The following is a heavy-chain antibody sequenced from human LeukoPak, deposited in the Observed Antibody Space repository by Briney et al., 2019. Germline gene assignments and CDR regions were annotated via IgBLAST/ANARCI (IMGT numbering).Heavy chain of an antibody. CDR2: ITSSSNYI. CDR1: GFTFSSYN. V-gene: IGHV3-21*01. Sequence: GGSLRLSCAASGFTFSSYNMNWVRQAPGKGLEWVSAITSSSNYIYYADSVKGRFTISRDNAKNSLYLQMNSLRAEDTAVYYCARDVGGYYYDSSGYRLDYWGQGTLVTVSS. J-gene: IGHJ4*02. CDR3: ARDVGGYYYDSSGYRLDY. D-gene: IGHD3-22*01.